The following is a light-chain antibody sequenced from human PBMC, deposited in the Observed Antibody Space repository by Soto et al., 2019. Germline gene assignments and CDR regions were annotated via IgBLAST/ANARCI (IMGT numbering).Light chain of an antibody. V-gene: IGKV1-9*01. CDR3: QQYNSYSGM. CDR2: GAS. J-gene: IGKJ1*01. Sequence: DIHLTQSPSFLSASVGDRVTITCRASQDITPSLTWYQQKPGKAPKLLIYGASTLQSGVPSRFSGSGSGTEFTITISGLQPDDFASYYCQQYNSYSGMFGQGTKV. CDR1: QDITPS.